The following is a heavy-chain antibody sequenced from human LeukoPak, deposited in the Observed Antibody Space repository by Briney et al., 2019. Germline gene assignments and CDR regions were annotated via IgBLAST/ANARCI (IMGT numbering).Heavy chain of an antibody. D-gene: IGHD6-19*01. CDR1: GGTFSSYA. CDR3: ARVAAVAGKGHFDY. CDR2: IIPIFGTA. V-gene: IGHV1-69*13. J-gene: IGHJ4*02. Sequence: SVKVSCKASGGTFSSYAISWVRQAPGQGLEWIGGIIPIFGTANYAQKFQGRVTITADESTSTAYMELSSLRSEDTAVYYCARVAAVAGKGHFDYWGQGTLVTVSS.